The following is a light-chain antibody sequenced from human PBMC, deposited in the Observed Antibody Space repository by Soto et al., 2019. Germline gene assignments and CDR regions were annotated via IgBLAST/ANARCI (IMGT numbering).Light chain of an antibody. Sequence: EIVLTQSPGTLSLSPGERATLSCRASQTIIRTYLAWFQQKPGQAPRLLIYGASNRATGIPDRFSGSGSGTDFTLTISRLEPEDFAVYYCQQYGTSPQTFGQGTKVDIK. V-gene: IGKV3-20*01. J-gene: IGKJ1*01. CDR3: QQYGTSPQT. CDR1: QTIIRTY. CDR2: GAS.